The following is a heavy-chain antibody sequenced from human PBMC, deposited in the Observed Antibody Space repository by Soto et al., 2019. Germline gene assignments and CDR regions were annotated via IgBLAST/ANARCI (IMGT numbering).Heavy chain of an antibody. CDR1: GITFSNAW. D-gene: IGHD2-2*03. CDR3: TIMDLGTFQH. J-gene: IGHJ4*02. Sequence: EVQLVESGGGLVQDGGSLRLSCAVSGITFSNAWMAWVRQAPGKGLEWVGRIQKKADGGATEYAASVKGRLRISRDDSKNTLYPQMDSLKTEETAVYYCTIMDLGTFQHWGQGTLLTVPS. V-gene: IGHV3-15*01. CDR2: IQKKADGGAT.